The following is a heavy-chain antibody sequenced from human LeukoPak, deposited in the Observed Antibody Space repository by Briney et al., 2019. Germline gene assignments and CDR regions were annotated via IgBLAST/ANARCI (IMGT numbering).Heavy chain of an antibody. CDR1: GASFRGYY. CDR2: INHSGRT. D-gene: IGHD6-19*01. V-gene: IGHV4-34*01. CDR3: ARLSYSSGQPKD. J-gene: IGHJ4*02. Sequence: PSETLSLTCTVYGASFRGYYWSWIRQRPGKGLGWIGEINHSGRTTYNSSLKSRVTISVYTSKNQFSLKLRSVTAADTAVYYCARLSYSSGQPKDWGQGTLVTVSS.